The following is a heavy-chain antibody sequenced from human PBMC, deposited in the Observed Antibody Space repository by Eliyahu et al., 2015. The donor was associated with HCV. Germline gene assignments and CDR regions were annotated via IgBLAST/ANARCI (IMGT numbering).Heavy chain of an antibody. D-gene: IGHD6-6*01. Sequence: EVQLVESGGGLVKPGGSLRLSCAASGFTFSSYSMTWVRQAPGEGLGWVSYITSSSSFMFYADSVKGRFTISRDNAKNSLYLQMNSLRTEDTAMYYCARVVYSSSPTPADYWGQGTLVTVSS. CDR2: ITSSSSFM. CDR1: GFTFSSYS. CDR3: ARVVYSSSPTPADY. J-gene: IGHJ4*02. V-gene: IGHV3-21*01.